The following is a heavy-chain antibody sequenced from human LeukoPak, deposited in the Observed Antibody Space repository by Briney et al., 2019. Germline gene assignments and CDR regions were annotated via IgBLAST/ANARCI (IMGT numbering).Heavy chain of an antibody. D-gene: IGHD2-8*01. CDR3: AANRREYAIWGY. Sequence: PSQTLSLTCAVSGCTISSGGYSWSWLRQPPGKGLEWIGYIYHSGSTYYNPSLKSRVTISVDRSKNQFSLKLSSVTAADTAVYYCAANRREYAIWGYWGQGTLVTVSS. CDR1: GCTISSGGYS. J-gene: IGHJ4*02. V-gene: IGHV4-30-2*01. CDR2: IYHSGST.